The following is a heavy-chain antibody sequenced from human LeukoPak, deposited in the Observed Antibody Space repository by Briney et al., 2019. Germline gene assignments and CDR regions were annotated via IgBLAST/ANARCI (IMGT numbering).Heavy chain of an antibody. Sequence: GGSLRLSCAASGFTLSNYDMNWARQAQGKGLEWVSSISTSSRYIYYKDSVRGRFTISRDDAKNSLHLEMNSLRAEDTAVYYCARADCSSSTCYLRRSWFDPWGQGTLVTVSS. J-gene: IGHJ5*02. CDR3: ARADCSSSTCYLRRSWFDP. D-gene: IGHD2-2*01. CDR1: GFTLSNYD. V-gene: IGHV3-21*01. CDR2: ISTSSRYI.